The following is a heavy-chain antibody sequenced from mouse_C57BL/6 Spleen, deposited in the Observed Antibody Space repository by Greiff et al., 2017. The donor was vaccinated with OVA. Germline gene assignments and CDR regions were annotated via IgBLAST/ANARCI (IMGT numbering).Heavy chain of an antibody. CDR2: INPNNGGT. CDR1: GYTFTDYY. D-gene: IGHD2-4*01. J-gene: IGHJ3*01. Sequence: VQLQQSGPELVKPGASVKISCKASGYTFTDYYMNWVKQSHGKSLEWIGDINPNNGGTSYNQKFKGKATLTVDKSSSTAYMELRSLTSEDSAVYYCARGYDYGRFAYWGQGTLVTVSA. V-gene: IGHV1-26*01. CDR3: ARGYDYGRFAY.